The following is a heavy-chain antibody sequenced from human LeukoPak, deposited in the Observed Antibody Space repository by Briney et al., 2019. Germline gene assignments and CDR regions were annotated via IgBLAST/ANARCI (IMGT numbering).Heavy chain of an antibody. CDR1: GFTFSSYA. V-gene: IGHV3-23*01. CDR2: ISGSGGSS. Sequence: PGGSLRLSCAASGFTFSSYAMSWVRQAPGKGLEWVSAISGSGGSSYYADSVKGRFTISRDNSKNTLYLQMNSLRDEDTAVYYCAKDVWMSTVTTGYDCWGRGTLVTVSS. CDR3: AKDVWMSTVTTGYDC. D-gene: IGHD4-17*01. J-gene: IGHJ4*02.